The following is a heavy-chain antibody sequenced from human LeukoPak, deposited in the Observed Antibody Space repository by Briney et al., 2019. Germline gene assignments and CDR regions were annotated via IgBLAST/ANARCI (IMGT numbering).Heavy chain of an antibody. CDR2: INYSGTT. J-gene: IGHJ4*02. V-gene: IGHV4-39*01. CDR1: GGAIRSDNYY. CDR3: ATLSDY. Sequence: PSETLSLTCTVSGGAIRSDNYYWGWIRQPPGKGLEWIGSINYSGTTYYNPSLKSRVSISVDTSRTQFSLRLSSVTAADTAVYYCATLSDYWGQGTLVTVSS.